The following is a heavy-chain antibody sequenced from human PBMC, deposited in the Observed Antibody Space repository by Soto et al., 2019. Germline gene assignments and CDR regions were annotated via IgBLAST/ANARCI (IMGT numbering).Heavy chain of an antibody. Sequence: SVKVSCKASGYTFTSSPMPWVRQAPGQRLEWMGWINAGNGNTKYSQKFQGRVTITRDTSASTAYMELSSLRSEDTAVYYCARGPNPHYFDYWGQGTLVTVSS. CDR2: INAGNGNT. J-gene: IGHJ4*02. CDR3: ARGPNPHYFDY. V-gene: IGHV1-3*01. CDR1: GYTFTSSP.